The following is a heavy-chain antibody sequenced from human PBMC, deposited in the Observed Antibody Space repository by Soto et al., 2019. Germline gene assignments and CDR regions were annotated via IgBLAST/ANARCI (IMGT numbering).Heavy chain of an antibody. CDR3: AAGGPVTMIGYYFDY. J-gene: IGHJ4*02. CDR2: IVVGSGNT. Sequence: SVKVSCKASGFTFTSSAVQWVRQARGQRLEWIGWIVVGSGNTNYAQKFQERVTITRDMSTSTAYMELSSLRSEDTAVYYCAAGGPVTMIGYYFDYWGQGTLVTVSS. CDR1: GFTFTSSA. V-gene: IGHV1-58*01. D-gene: IGHD3-10*02.